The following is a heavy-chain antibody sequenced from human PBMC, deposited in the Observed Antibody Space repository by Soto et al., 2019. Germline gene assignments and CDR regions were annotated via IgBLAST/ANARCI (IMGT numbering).Heavy chain of an antibody. J-gene: IGHJ4*02. CDR3: ARSRGWYMLDY. CDR2: ISHSGST. Sequence: QVQLQESGPGLVKPSGTLSLACAVSGDSISSSYWWSWVRQPPGKGLEWIGEISHSGSTTYNPSLKSRGTISLDKSENQFSLRLTSVTAADTAVYYCARSRGWYMLDYWGQGTLVTVSS. CDR1: GDSISSSYW. D-gene: IGHD6-19*01. V-gene: IGHV4-4*02.